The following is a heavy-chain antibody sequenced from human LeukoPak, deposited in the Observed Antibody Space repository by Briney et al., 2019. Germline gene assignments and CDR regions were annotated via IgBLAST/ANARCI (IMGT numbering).Heavy chain of an antibody. CDR2: SYNSGST. J-gene: IGHJ4*02. CDR3: ARHRSGSFDS. D-gene: IGHD3-3*01. V-gene: IGHV4-59*08. CDR1: GGSISGSY. Sequence: SETLSLTCTVSGGSISGSYWSWIRQPPGKGLEWIGSSYNSGSTNYNPSLKSRVTISVDTSKNQLSLRLSSVTAADTAVYYCARHRSGSFDSWGQGTLVAVSS.